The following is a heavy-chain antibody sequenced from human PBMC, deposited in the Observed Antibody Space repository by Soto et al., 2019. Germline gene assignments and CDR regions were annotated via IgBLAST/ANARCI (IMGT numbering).Heavy chain of an antibody. D-gene: IGHD3-22*01. CDR3: ARATRDPYDSSGYDI. CDR1: GYTFTSYY. J-gene: IGHJ4*02. Sequence: ASVKVSCKASGYTFTSYYMHWVRQAPGQGLEWMGIINPSGGSTSYAQKFQGRVTMTRDTSTSTVYMELSSLRSEDTAVYYCARATRDPYDSSGYDIWGQGTLVTVSS. CDR2: INPSGGST. V-gene: IGHV1-46*01.